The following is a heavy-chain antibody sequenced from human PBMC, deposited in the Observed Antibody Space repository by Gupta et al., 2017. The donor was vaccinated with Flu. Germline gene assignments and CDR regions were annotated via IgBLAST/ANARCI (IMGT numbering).Heavy chain of an antibody. V-gene: IGHV5-51*03. Sequence: EVQLVQPGAEVKKPGDSLKISCKASGYSFTSYWIAWVRQMPGKGLEWMGVMYPGDSNIRHSPSFQGQVTISADKSISTAYLQWRSLKASDTAMYYCARLIHREWDPQEAFDIWGQGTMVTVSS. CDR2: MYPGDSNI. J-gene: IGHJ3*02. CDR3: ARLIHREWDPQEAFDI. D-gene: IGHD1-26*01. CDR1: GYSFTSYW.